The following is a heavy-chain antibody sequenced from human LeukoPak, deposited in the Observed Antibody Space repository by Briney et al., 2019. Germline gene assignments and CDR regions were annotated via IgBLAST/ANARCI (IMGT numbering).Heavy chain of an antibody. J-gene: IGHJ3*02. Sequence: PGGSLRLSCAASGFTFSSYAMSWVRQAPGKGLEWVSAISGSGGSTYYADSVKGRFTISRDNSENTLYLQMNSLRAEDTAVYYCAKGGHYYDSSGYPDAFDIWGQGTMVTVSS. CDR3: AKGGHYYDSSGYPDAFDI. D-gene: IGHD3-22*01. CDR1: GFTFSSYA. V-gene: IGHV3-23*01. CDR2: ISGSGGST.